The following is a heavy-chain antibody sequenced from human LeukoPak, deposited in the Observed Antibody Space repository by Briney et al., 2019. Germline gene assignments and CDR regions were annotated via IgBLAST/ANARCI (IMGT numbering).Heavy chain of an antibody. V-gene: IGHV3-30*03. D-gene: IGHD3-16*02. CDR3: AIGDGLGELSSSFNY. CDR2: ISYDGSNK. Sequence: GGSLRLSCAASGFTFSSYWMYWVRQAPGKGLEWAAVISYDGSNKYYADSVKGRFTISRDSSKNTLYLQMNSLRAEDTAVYYCAIGDGLGELSSSFNYWGQGTLVTVSS. CDR1: GFTFSSYW. J-gene: IGHJ4*02.